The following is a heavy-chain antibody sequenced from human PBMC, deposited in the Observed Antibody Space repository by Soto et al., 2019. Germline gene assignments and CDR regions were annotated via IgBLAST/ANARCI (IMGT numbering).Heavy chain of an antibody. CDR3: ARDLGQQLPYFDY. CDR2: IYYSGST. J-gene: IGHJ4*02. V-gene: IGHV4-30-4*01. D-gene: IGHD6-13*01. Sequence: KSSETLSLTCTVSGGSISSGDYYWSWIRQPPGKGLEWIGYIYYSGSTYYNPSLKSRVTISVDTSKNQFSLKLSSVTAADTAVYYCARDLGQQLPYFDYWGQGTLVTVSS. CDR1: GGSISSGDYY.